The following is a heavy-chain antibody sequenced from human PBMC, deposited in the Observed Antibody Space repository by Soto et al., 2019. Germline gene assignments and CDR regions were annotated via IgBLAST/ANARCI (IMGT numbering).Heavy chain of an antibody. V-gene: IGHV4-59*08. J-gene: IGHJ4*02. Sequence: SETLSLTCTVSGGSISSYYWSWIRQPPGKGLEWIGYIYYSGSTNYNPSLKSRVTISVDTSKNQFSLKLSSVTAADTAVYYCARSGTMVRGVITYDYWGQGTLVTVSS. CDR2: IYYSGST. D-gene: IGHD3-10*01. CDR3: ARSGTMVRGVITYDY. CDR1: GGSISSYY.